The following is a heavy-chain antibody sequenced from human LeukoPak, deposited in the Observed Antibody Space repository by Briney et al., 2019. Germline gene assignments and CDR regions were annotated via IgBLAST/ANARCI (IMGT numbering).Heavy chain of an antibody. Sequence: GGSLRLSCAASGFTFSSHWMHWVRQAPGKGLVWVSGISTDGSRPRYADSVNGRFTISRDNAKNTLYLQTNSLRAEDTAVYYCARDSTFLDYWGQGTLVTVSS. J-gene: IGHJ4*02. CDR2: ISTDGSRP. CDR3: ARDSTFLDY. D-gene: IGHD2/OR15-2a*01. CDR1: GFTFSSHW. V-gene: IGHV3-74*01.